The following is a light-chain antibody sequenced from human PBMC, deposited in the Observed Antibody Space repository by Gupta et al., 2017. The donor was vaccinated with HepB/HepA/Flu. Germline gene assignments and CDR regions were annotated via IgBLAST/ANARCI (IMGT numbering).Light chain of an antibody. CDR2: QVS. J-gene: IGKJ4*01. Sequence: TQSPLSLPVTPGQPASISCRSSQSLVFSDGNTFLHWFQQRPGQSPRRLLYQVSKRDSGVPERFSGSGSGTDFTLRISRVEAEDVAIYYCVQGTHWPTFVGGTKVEIK. CDR1: QSLVFSDGNTF. V-gene: IGKV2-30*01. CDR3: VQGTHWPT.